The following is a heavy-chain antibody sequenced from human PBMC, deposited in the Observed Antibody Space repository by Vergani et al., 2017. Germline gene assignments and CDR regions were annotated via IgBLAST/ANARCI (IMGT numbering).Heavy chain of an antibody. Sequence: EVQLLESGGSLKQPGGSVRLSCAASGFTFSTYAMHWVRQAPGKGLEWVSALTGGGGSTYYADSFKGRFIISRDNSRDTLYLQMNSLRPKDTATYYCVKDAGSYENFFYSWCQGTLVTVSS. CDR1: GFTFSTYA. CDR3: VKDAGSYENFFYS. D-gene: IGHD1-26*01. CDR2: LTGGGGST. J-gene: IGHJ4*02. V-gene: IGHV3-23*01.